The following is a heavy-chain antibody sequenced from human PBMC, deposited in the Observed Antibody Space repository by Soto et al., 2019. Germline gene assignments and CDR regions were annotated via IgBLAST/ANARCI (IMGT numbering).Heavy chain of an antibody. CDR1: GDSITSYN. Sequence: SETLSLTCTVSGDSITSYNWNWLRQPPGKALEWIGYVYSSGSTNYNPSLKSRVTISVDTSRNQFSLKVNSVTAADTAVYYCARRAVVAVTGSLDNWLDPCGQGIVVTVSS. CDR2: VYSSGST. V-gene: IGHV4-59*01. J-gene: IGHJ5*02. D-gene: IGHD2-21*01. CDR3: ARRAVVAVTGSLDNWLDP.